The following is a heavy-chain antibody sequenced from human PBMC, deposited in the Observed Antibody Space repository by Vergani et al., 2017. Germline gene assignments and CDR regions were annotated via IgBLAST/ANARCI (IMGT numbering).Heavy chain of an antibody. CDR1: GFTFDDYT. CDR2: ISWDGVST. Sequence: EVQLVESGGVVVQPGGSLRLSCAASGFTFDDYTMHWVRQAPGKGLEWVSLISWDGVSTYYADSVKGRFTISRDNSKNSLYLQMNSLRTEDTALYYCARLSYDTTPYLQGGYDCWGQGTLVSVSS. J-gene: IGHJ4*02. CDR3: ARLSYDTTPYLQGGYDC. V-gene: IGHV3-43*01. D-gene: IGHD3-22*01.